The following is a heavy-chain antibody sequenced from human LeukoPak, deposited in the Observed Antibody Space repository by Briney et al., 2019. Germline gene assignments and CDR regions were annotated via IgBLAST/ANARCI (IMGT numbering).Heavy chain of an antibody. CDR1: GFTFSSYA. CDR3: AKQSAGVTTGYFDY. CDR2: ISDSAGST. V-gene: IGHV3-23*01. Sequence: GGSLRLSCAASGFTFSSYAMSWVRQAPGKGLEWASAISDSAGSTYYADSVKGRSTISRDNSKNTLYLQMNSLRAEDTAVYYCAKQSAGVTTGYFDYWGQGTLVTVSS. J-gene: IGHJ4*02. D-gene: IGHD1-26*01.